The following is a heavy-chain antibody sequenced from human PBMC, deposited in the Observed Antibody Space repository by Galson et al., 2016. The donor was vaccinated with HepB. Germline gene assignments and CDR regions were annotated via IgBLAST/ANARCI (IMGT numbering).Heavy chain of an antibody. D-gene: IGHD3-10*01. CDR1: GGSISSSSYH. CDR3: ARLRGERFYYYYYMDV. J-gene: IGHJ6*03. Sequence: LSLTCIGSGGSISSSSYHWGWIRQPPGKGLEWIGSIYYSGSTYYNLSLKSRVTISVDTSKNRLSLKLSSVTAADTAVYYCARLRGERFYYYYYMDVWGKGTTVTVSS. V-gene: IGHV4-39*01. CDR2: IYYSGST.